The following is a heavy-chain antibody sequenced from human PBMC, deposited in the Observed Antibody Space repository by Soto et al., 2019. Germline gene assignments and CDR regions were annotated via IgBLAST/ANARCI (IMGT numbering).Heavy chain of an antibody. CDR1: GYTFTSYA. V-gene: IGHV1-3*01. J-gene: IGHJ4*02. CDR2: INAGNGNT. CDR3: ARVIGGLYYFDY. D-gene: IGHD3-16*01. Sequence: ASVKVSCKASGYTFTSYAMHWVRQAPGQRLEWMGWINAGNGNTKYSQKFQGRVTNTRDTSASTAYMELSSLRSEDTAVYYCARVIGGLYYFDYWGQGTLVTVSS.